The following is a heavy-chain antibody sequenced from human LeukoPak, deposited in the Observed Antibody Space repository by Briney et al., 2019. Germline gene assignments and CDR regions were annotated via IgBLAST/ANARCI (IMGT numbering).Heavy chain of an antibody. D-gene: IGHD3-9*01. CDR1: GFTFSDHY. CDR2: ISSSSSYI. CDR3: ARDLFGYYDILTGYYAYDAFDI. J-gene: IGHJ3*02. V-gene: IGHV3-21*01. Sequence: GGSLRLSCAASGFTFSDHYMDWVRQAPGKGLEWVSSISSSSSYIYYADSVKGRFTISRDNAKNSLYLQMNSLRAEDTAVYYCARDLFGYYDILTGYYAYDAFDIWGQGTMVTVSS.